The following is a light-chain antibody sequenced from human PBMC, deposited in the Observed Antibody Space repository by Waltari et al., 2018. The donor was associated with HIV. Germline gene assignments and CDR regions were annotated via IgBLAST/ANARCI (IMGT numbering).Light chain of an antibody. J-gene: IGKJ4*01. CDR2: AAS. V-gene: IGKV1-39*01. CDR1: QSISTY. Sequence: DIQMTQSPSSLSASVGDRVTITCRASQSISTYLNLYQQKPGKAPKLLIYAASSLQSGVPSRFSGSGSGTVFTLTINSLQPEDFATYYCQQSYSTPPELTFGGGTKVEIK. CDR3: QQSYSTPPELT.